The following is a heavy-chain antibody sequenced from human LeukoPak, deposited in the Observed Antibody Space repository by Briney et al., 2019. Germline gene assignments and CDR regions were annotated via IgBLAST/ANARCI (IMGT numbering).Heavy chain of an antibody. V-gene: IGHV5-51*01. CDR3: ARHVSSGWYYRDYFDY. Sequence: RGGSLQISCRCSGSTFTSYWIGWVRQLPGRGLAWMGIIYPGDSDTRYSPSFQGQVTISADKSITTAYLQWSSLKASDTAMYYCARHVSSGWYYRDYFDYGGQGTLVTVSS. D-gene: IGHD6-19*01. J-gene: IGHJ4*02. CDR1: GSTFTSYW. CDR2: IYPGDSDT.